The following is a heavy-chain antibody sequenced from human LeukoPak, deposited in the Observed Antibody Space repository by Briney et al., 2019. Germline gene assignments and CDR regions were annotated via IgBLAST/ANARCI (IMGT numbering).Heavy chain of an antibody. J-gene: IGHJ4*02. D-gene: IGHD3-10*01. V-gene: IGHV3-48*03. CDR3: ARTRVLWFGELLFDY. CDR1: GFTFSSYE. Sequence: PGGSLRLSCAASGFTFSSYEMNWVRQAPGKGLEWVSYISSSGSTIYYADSVKGRFTISRDNAKNSMYLQMNSLRAEDTAVYYCARTRVLWFGELLFDYWGQGNLVTVSS. CDR2: ISSSGSTI.